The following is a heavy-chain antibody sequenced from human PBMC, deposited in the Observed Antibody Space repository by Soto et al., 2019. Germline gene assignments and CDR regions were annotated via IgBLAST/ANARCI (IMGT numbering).Heavy chain of an antibody. CDR2: LYWNDNK. Sequence: QITLKESGPTLVKPTQTLTLTCTFSGFSLRTSGVGVGWIRQPPGKALEWLALLYWNDNKLYSPSLQSRLTITKDTCKNQVVLTLTNMDPVDTATYYCAHTPGYGDYDFYYFGMDVWGQGTPVTVSS. CDR3: AHTPGYGDYDFYYFGMDV. J-gene: IGHJ6*02. D-gene: IGHD4-17*01. V-gene: IGHV2-5*01. CDR1: GFSLRTSGVG.